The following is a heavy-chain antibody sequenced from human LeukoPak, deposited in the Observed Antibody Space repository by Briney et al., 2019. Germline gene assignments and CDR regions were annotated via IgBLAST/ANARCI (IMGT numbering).Heavy chain of an antibody. CDR3: SRGQVPAARGYNWFDH. D-gene: IGHD2-2*01. CDR1: GWSFNDYY. Sequence: SETLSLTCAVYGWSFNDYYWNWIRQPPGKGLDWIGETNARGDTNFNPSLKSRVTISVDTSKSQFSLRLTSMIAADTAVYYCSRGQVPAARGYNWFDHWAQGTLVTVSS. CDR2: TNARGDT. J-gene: IGHJ5*02. V-gene: IGHV4-34*01.